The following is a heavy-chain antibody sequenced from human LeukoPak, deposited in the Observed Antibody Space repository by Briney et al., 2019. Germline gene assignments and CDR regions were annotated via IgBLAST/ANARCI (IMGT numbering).Heavy chain of an antibody. D-gene: IGHD6-13*01. J-gene: IGHJ3*02. CDR1: GRSISGYY. Sequence: PSETLSLTCTVSGRSISGYYWSWIRQPPGKGLEWVGYIYYSGRTNYNPSLKSRVAISVDTSRNQFSLTLSSVTAATTAVYFCAGTFISSYPDAIDIWGQGTVVTVSS. V-gene: IGHV4-59*08. CDR3: AGTFISSYPDAIDI. CDR2: IYYSGRT.